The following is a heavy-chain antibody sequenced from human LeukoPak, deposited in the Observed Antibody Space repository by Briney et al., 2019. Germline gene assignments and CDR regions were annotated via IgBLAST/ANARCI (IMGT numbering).Heavy chain of an antibody. J-gene: IGHJ4*02. CDR2: IYHGGTT. Sequence: PSETLSLTCSVSTGSISTYYWGWIRQSPGKGLEWIGDIYHGGTTSYNPSLKRRVTISVDSPKSHFFLRLTSLTAADTALYCCATHGGSLDYFDAWGQGSLVIVSS. V-gene: IGHV4-59*08. CDR1: TGSISTYY. D-gene: IGHD2-15*01. CDR3: ATHGGSLDYFDA.